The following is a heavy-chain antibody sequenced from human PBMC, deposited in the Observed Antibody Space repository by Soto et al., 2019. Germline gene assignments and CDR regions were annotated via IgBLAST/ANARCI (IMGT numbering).Heavy chain of an antibody. CDR1: GYTMTSGY. J-gene: IGHJ6*01. CDR2: INPSSSAT. CDR3: ARGYCRSANCSRLYYYDMDG. Sequence: ASVKVSCAASGYTMTSGYMHWVRQAPGQGLEWMGIINPSSSATRYSQKFQGRVTMTRDVSTSTVYMEMSGLRSEDTAVYYCARGYCRSANCSRLYYYDMDGWGQGSTGRVSS. D-gene: IGHD2-2*01. V-gene: IGHV1-46*01.